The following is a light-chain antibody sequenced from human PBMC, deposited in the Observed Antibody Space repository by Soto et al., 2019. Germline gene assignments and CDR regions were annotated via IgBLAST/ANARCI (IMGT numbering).Light chain of an antibody. V-gene: IGLV6-57*01. CDR2: EDN. J-gene: IGLJ2*01. CDR3: QSYDSSNQNVV. Sequence: NFMLTQPHSVSESPGKTVTISCTRSSGGIASNYVQWYQQRPGSSPTTVIYEDNQRPSGVPDRFSGSIDSSSNSASLTISGLKTEDEADYYCQSYDSSNQNVVFGGGTKLTVL. CDR1: SGGIASNY.